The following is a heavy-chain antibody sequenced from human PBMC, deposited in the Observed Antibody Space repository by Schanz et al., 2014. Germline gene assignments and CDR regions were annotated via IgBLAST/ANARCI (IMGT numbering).Heavy chain of an antibody. CDR3: VSSGSYSSYAF. Sequence: VQLVESGGGVVQPGRSLRLSCAASGFNFGSHGMHWVRQAPGKGLEWVSYISGSSRTIYYADSMKGRFTVSRDNAKNSLYLQMNSLRAEDTAVYHCVSSGSYSSYAFGGQGTLVTVSS. V-gene: IGHV3-48*01. J-gene: IGHJ4*02. CDR2: ISGSSRTI. D-gene: IGHD3-10*01. CDR1: GFNFGSHG.